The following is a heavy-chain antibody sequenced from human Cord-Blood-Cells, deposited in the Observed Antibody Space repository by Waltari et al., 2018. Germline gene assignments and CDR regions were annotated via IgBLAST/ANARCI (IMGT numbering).Heavy chain of an antibody. V-gene: IGHV1-2*02. Sequence: QVQLVQSGAEVKKPGASVKVSCKASGYTFTGYYMHWVRQAPGQGLEWMGWINPNSCGTNYAQKFQGRVTMTRDTSISTAYMELSRLRSDDTAVYYCARDGSGYEYYFDYWGQGTLVTVSS. D-gene: IGHD5-12*01. J-gene: IGHJ4*02. CDR3: ARDGSGYEYYFDY. CDR2: INPNSCGT. CDR1: GYTFTGYY.